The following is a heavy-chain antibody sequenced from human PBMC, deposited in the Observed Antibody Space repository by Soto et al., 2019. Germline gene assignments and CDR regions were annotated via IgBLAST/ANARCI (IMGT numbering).Heavy chain of an antibody. Sequence: QVHLVQSGTEVKKPGSSVKVSCKASGGTFSSSGFSWVRQAPGQGLEWMGMIVPSLDTTNDAQKFQARVTITADEVTSTAYMELRSLRSEDTAVYYCARGPQPRYTADPYAVDVWGQGTRVIVSS. CDR1: GGTFSSSG. CDR3: ARGPQPRYTADPYAVDV. D-gene: IGHD3-16*02. V-gene: IGHV1-69*11. J-gene: IGHJ6*02. CDR2: IVPSLDTT.